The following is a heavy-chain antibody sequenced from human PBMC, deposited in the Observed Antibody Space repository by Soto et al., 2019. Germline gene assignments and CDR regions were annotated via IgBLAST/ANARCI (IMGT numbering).Heavy chain of an antibody. CDR1: GYTFTSYG. V-gene: IGHV1-18*01. CDR3: ARAYYDSSGYYSRWFDP. D-gene: IGHD3-22*01. Sequence: GASVKVSCKASGYTFTSYGISWVRQAPGQGLEWMGWISAYNGNTNYAQKLQGRVTMTTDTSTSTAYMELRSLRSDDTAVYYCARAYYDSSGYYSRWFDPWGQGTLVAVSS. J-gene: IGHJ5*02. CDR2: ISAYNGNT.